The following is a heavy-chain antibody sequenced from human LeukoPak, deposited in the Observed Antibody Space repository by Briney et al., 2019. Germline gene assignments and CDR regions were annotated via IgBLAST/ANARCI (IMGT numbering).Heavy chain of an antibody. D-gene: IGHD2-2*01. Sequence: SETLSLTCTVSGGSISSYYWSWIRQPPGKGLEWIGYIYTSGSTNYNPSLKSRVTISVDTSKNQFSLKLSSVTAADTAVYCCARLYCSSTSCPYGYYFDYWGQGTLVTVSS. CDR1: GGSISSYY. J-gene: IGHJ4*02. V-gene: IGHV4-4*09. CDR2: IYTSGST. CDR3: ARLYCSSTSCPYGYYFDY.